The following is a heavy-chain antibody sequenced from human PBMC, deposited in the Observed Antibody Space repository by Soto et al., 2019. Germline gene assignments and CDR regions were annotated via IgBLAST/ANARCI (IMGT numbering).Heavy chain of an antibody. Sequence: SVKVSCKASGFTFTSSAFQWVRQARGQRLEWIGWIAVGSGYTNYAQRFQDRVTLTRDMSTATTYMELSRLTSEDTAIYYCAADATAWQQMVPSDYWGQGTLVTVAS. CDR3: AADATAWQQMVPSDY. CDR2: IAVGSGYT. CDR1: GFTFTSSA. J-gene: IGHJ4*02. D-gene: IGHD2-8*01. V-gene: IGHV1-58*01.